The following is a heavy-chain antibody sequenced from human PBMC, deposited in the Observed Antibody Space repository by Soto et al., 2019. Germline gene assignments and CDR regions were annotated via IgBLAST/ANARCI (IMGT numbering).Heavy chain of an antibody. V-gene: IGHV4-61*01. Sequence: PSETLSLTCTVSGGSVSSGSYYWSWIRQPPGKGLEWIGEINHSGSTNYNPSLKSRVTISVDTSKNQFSLKLSSVTAADTAVYYCARGSMTTVYKLGWFGPWGQGTLVTVSS. CDR3: ARGSMTTVYKLGWFGP. J-gene: IGHJ5*02. CDR2: INHSGST. CDR1: GGSVSSGSYY. D-gene: IGHD4-17*01.